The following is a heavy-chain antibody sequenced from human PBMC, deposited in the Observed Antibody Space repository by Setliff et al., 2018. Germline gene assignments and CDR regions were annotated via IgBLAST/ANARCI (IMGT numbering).Heavy chain of an antibody. J-gene: IGHJ4*02. CDR1: GESLIDYS. Sequence: SETLSLTCTVFGESLIDYSWHWIRQPPGKGLEWIGEYSHSGGSKYHPSLEGRVTISADESKRQVSLKLTSLTAADTAVYYCRVWVDMIEVDSWAQGTLVTSPQ. CDR2: YSHSGGS. CDR3: RVWVDMIEVDS. D-gene: IGHD3-22*01. V-gene: IGHV4-34*01.